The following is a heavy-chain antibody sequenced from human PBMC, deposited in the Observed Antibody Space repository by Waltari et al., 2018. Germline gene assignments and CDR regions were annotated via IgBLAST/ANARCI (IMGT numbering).Heavy chain of an antibody. Sequence: QLQLQESGPGLVTPSETLSLTCTVSGDSLTSDIYYWGWIRQPPGKGLEWIAPISYRGATYYSPSHKSRVTISIDTSKNQFSLKVTSVTAADTAVYYCARQGYCGGDCYSDTWGQGTLVTVSP. CDR1: GDSLTSDIYY. V-gene: IGHV4-39*01. J-gene: IGHJ5*02. CDR3: ARQGYCGGDCYSDT. D-gene: IGHD2-21*01. CDR2: ISYRGAT.